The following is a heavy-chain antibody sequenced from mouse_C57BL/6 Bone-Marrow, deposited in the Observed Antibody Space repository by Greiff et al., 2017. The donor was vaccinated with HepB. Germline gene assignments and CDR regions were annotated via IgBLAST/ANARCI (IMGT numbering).Heavy chain of an antibody. CDR1: GYTFTDYY. J-gene: IGHJ2*01. D-gene: IGHD2-3*01. V-gene: IGHV1-77*01. CDR3: ARSDYDGYYYLDY. Sequence: VQLQQSGAELVKPGASVKISCKASGYTFTDYYINWVKQRPGQGLEWIGKIGPGSGSTYYNEKFKGKATLTADKSSSTAYMQLSSLTSEDSAVYYCARSDYDGYYYLDYWGQGTTLTVSS. CDR2: IGPGSGST.